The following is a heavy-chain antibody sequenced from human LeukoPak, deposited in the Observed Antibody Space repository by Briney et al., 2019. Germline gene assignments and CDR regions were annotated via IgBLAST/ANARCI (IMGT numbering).Heavy chain of an antibody. CDR3: ARVGSGSYYRHFDY. D-gene: IGHD1-26*01. V-gene: IGHV4-59*01. Sequence: PSETLSLTCTVSGGSINSYYWSWIRQPPGKGLEWIGYIYYSGSTNYNPSLKSRVTISVDTSKNQFSLTLSSVTAADTAVYYCARVGSGSYYRHFDYWGHGILVTVSS. CDR1: GGSINSYY. J-gene: IGHJ4*01. CDR2: IYYSGST.